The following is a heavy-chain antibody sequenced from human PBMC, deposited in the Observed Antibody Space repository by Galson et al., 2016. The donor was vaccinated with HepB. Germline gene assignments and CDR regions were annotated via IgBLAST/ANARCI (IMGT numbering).Heavy chain of an antibody. J-gene: IGHJ4*02. Sequence: SVKVSCKASGYIFASYDINWVRQVGGQGLEWMGWINPYSGDTHYAQKLQGRVTMTTDTFTGTAYMEVRGLRADDTAVFYCARDTYRGLLGYGDAFDYWGQGTLVTVSS. V-gene: IGHV1-18*01. CDR2: INPYSGDT. CDR1: GYIFASYD. CDR3: ARDTYRGLLGYGDAFDY. D-gene: IGHD4-17*01.